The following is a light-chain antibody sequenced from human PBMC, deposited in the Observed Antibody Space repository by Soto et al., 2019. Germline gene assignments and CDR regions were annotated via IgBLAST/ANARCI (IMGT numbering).Light chain of an antibody. CDR1: SSNIGAGYD. Sequence: QSVLTQPPSVSGAPGQRVTISCTGSSSNIGAGYDVHWYQRLPGTAPKVLIYSNNNRPSGVPDRFSGSKSGTSASLAITGLQAEDEADYYWQSYDSSLSGSYVFGTGTKLTVL. CDR2: SNN. J-gene: IGLJ1*01. V-gene: IGLV1-40*01. CDR3: QSYDSSLSGSYV.